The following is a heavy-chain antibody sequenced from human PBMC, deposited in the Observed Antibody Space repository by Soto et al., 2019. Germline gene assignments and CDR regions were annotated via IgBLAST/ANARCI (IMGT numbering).Heavy chain of an antibody. CDR2: ISNDGSKK. CDR1: GFTFSSYA. V-gene: IGHV3-30-3*01. D-gene: IGHD3-9*01. J-gene: IGHJ4*02. CDR3: ASILVTSFDY. Sequence: QVQLVESGGGVVQPGRSLRLSCAASGFTFSSYAMHWVRQAPGKGLEWVAVISNDGSKKYYADSVKGRFTISRDNSQNTLYLHMNSVGAEVTDVYYCASILVTSFDYWGQGTLVTVSS.